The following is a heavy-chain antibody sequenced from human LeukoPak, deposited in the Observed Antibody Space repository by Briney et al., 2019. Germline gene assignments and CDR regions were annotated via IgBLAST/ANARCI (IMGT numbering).Heavy chain of an antibody. CDR1: GFTVSSNY. Sequence: GXSLRLSCAASGFTVSSNYMSWVRQAPGKGMEWVSVIYSGGSTYYADSVKGRFTISRDNSKNTLYLQMNSLRAEDTAVYYCARDPPGYYDSSGYFTWGQGTLVTVSS. V-gene: IGHV3-66*02. J-gene: IGHJ5*02. D-gene: IGHD3-22*01. CDR2: IYSGGST. CDR3: ARDPPGYYDSSGYFT.